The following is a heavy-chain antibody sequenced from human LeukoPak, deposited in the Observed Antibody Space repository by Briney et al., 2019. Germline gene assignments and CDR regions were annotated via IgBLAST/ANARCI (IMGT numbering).Heavy chain of an antibody. V-gene: IGHV1-46*01. CDR2: INPSGGST. CDR3: ARGVTPKGVFDY. CDR1: GYTLTELS. D-gene: IGHD2-21*02. J-gene: IGHJ4*02. Sequence: ASVKVSCKVSGYTLTELSMHWVRQAPGQGLEWMGIINPSGGSTSYAQKFQGRVTMTRDTSTSTVYMELSSLRSEDTAVYYCARGVTPKGVFDYWGQGTLVTVSS.